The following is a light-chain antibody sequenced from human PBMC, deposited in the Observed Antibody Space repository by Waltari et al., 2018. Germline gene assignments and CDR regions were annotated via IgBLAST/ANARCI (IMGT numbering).Light chain of an antibody. V-gene: IGKV1-33*01. Sequence: DIQMTQSPSSLSAAVGDRVTITCQTTQDVTTSLSWFQQKPGKAPQLLIYDASTLQSGVPSRFSCSGSGTSFSFTITSLQPEDSATYYCQHYHTLPYTFGRGTKLQIK. CDR3: QHYHTLPYT. J-gene: IGKJ2*01. CDR2: DAS. CDR1: QDVTTS.